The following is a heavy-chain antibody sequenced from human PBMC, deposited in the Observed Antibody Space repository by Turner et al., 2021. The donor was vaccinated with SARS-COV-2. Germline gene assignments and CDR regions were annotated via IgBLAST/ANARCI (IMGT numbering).Heavy chain of an antibody. CDR1: GFTFSRYG. Sequence: QVQLVESGGGVVQPGRSLRLSCAASGFTFSRYGMHWVRQAPGKGLEWVAVISYDGSNKYYADSVKGRFTISRDNSKNTLYLQMNSLRAEDTAVYYCAGIQSYDRSDYYGMDVWGQGTTVTVSS. CDR3: AGIQSYDRSDYYGMDV. J-gene: IGHJ6*02. D-gene: IGHD3-22*01. V-gene: IGHV3-30*03. CDR2: ISYDGSNK.